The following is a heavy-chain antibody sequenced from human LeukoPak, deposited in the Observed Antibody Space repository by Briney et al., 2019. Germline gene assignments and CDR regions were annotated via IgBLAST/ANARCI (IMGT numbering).Heavy chain of an antibody. CDR2: IYHSGRT. J-gene: IGHJ6*03. CDR1: GYSISSGYY. D-gene: IGHD2-15*01. V-gene: IGHV4-38-2*02. CDR3: ARRYCSGADCCGGDSYYYMDV. Sequence: SETLSLTCTVSGYSISSGYYWGWIRQPPGKGLEWIGSIYHSGRTYYNPSLKSRVTISIDTSKNQFSLRLTSVTAADTAVYYCARRYCSGADCCGGDSYYYMDVWGKGTTVTISS.